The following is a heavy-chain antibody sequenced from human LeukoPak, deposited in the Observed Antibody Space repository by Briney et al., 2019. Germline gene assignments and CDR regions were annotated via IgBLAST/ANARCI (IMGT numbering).Heavy chain of an antibody. J-gene: IGHJ5*02. D-gene: IGHD3-3*01. CDR2: INVSGGGT. CDR3: ATRPSKFDFWSGWVFDP. V-gene: IGHV1-46*01. Sequence: GASVKVSCKASGYTFTDYYIHWVRQAPGQGLEWMGIINVSGGGTTYAQKFQERVTITRDMSTSTAYMELSSLRSEDTAVYYCATRPSKFDFWSGWVFDPWGQGTLVTVSS. CDR1: GYTFTDYY.